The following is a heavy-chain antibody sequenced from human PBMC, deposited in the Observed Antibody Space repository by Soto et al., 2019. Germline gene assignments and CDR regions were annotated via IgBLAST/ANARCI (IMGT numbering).Heavy chain of an antibody. CDR1: GFSLSTRGVG. V-gene: IGHV2-5*02. D-gene: IGHD5-12*01. Sequence: QITLKESGPTLMKPTQTLTLTCTFSGFSLSTRGVGVAWIRQPPGKALEWLALIFWDDDKWYNPYLKSRLTITEDTSKNQVVLIMTNIDPVDTATYYCADRPRGYAYYFDFWGQGTLVTVSS. CDR3: ADRPRGYAYYFDF. J-gene: IGHJ4*02. CDR2: IFWDDDK.